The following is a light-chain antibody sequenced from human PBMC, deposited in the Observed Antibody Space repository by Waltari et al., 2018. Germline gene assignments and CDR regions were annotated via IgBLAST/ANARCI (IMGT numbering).Light chain of an antibody. Sequence: AIQLTQSQSYSSPSVADSVTMTCRASQPITRPVAWFQQNLGTVPNLLHFYASDLGDGVPSRVSGSGRWTRSTLAIRRLQPEDCVTYYCQHLDSYPSGFGQGTRLEIK. CDR1: QPITRP. V-gene: IGKV1-13*02. CDR2: YAS. J-gene: IGKJ5*01. CDR3: QHLDSYPSG.